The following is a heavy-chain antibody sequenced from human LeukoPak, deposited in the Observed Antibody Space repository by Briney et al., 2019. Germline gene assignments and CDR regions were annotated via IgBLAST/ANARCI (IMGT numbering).Heavy chain of an antibody. CDR2: ISGSGGST. CDR3: ARAGKMANDY. J-gene: IGHJ4*02. V-gene: IGHV3-23*01. Sequence: GGSLRLSCAASGFTFSSYAMSWVRQTPGKALECVAPISGSGGSTYYADSVRGRFTISRDNSKNTLYLQMNSLRAEDTAVYYCARAGKMANDYWGQGTLVTVSS. CDR1: GFTFSSYA. D-gene: IGHD5-24*01.